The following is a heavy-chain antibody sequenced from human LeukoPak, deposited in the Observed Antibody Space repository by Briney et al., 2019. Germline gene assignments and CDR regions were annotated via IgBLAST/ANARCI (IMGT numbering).Heavy chain of an antibody. D-gene: IGHD3-10*01. Sequence: ASVKVSCKASGYTFTGYYMHWVRQAPGQGLEWMGWINPNGGGTNYAQKFQGWVTMTRDTSISTAYMELSRLRSDDTAVYYCARAEITMVRGVTPFGMDVWGRGTTVTVSS. CDR3: ARAEITMVRGVTPFGMDV. CDR2: INPNGGGT. CDR1: GYTFTGYY. V-gene: IGHV1-2*04. J-gene: IGHJ6*04.